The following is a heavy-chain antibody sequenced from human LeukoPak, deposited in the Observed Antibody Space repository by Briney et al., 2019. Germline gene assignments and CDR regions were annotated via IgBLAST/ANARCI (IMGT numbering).Heavy chain of an antibody. D-gene: IGHD3-10*01. J-gene: IGHJ5*02. Sequence: GESLKISCKGSGYSFTSYWIGWVRQMPGKGLEWMGIIYPADSDTRYSPSFQDQVTISADKSISTAYLQWSSLKASDTAMYYCARQRFTMRAYAGNWFDPWGQGTLGTVS. V-gene: IGHV5-51*01. CDR2: IYPADSDT. CDR3: ARQRFTMRAYAGNWFDP. CDR1: GYSFTSYW.